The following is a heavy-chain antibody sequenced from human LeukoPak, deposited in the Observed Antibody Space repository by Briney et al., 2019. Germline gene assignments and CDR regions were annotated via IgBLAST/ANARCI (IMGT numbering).Heavy chain of an antibody. J-gene: IGHJ3*02. CDR3: ARDFYCSGGSCYDVFDI. CDR1: GYTFTSYG. CDR2: ISAYNGNT. Sequence: ASVKVSCKASGYTFTSYGISWVRQAPGQGLEWMGWISAYNGNTNYAQKLQGRVTMTTDTSTSTAYMELRSLRSDDTAVYYCARDFYCSGGSCYDVFDIWGQGTMVTVSS. D-gene: IGHD2-15*01. V-gene: IGHV1-18*01.